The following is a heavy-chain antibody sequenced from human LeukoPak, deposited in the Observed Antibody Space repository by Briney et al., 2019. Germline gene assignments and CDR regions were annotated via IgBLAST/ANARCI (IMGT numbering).Heavy chain of an antibody. D-gene: IGHD6-13*01. Sequence: GGSLRLSCAASGFSFSDYGMAWVRQAPGKGLEWVAVTTDDGSDKYYTDSVKGRFSISRDNSKNTLYLQMNSLRPEDTAIYYCAKVGGRSWFYFDNWGQGTVVTVSS. V-gene: IGHV3-30*18. CDR2: TTDDGSDK. CDR3: AKVGGRSWFYFDN. J-gene: IGHJ4*02. CDR1: GFSFSDYG.